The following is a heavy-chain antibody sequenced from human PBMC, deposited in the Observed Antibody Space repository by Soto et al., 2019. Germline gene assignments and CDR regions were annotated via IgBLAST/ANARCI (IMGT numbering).Heavy chain of an antibody. J-gene: IGHJ4*02. Sequence: QVQLQESGPGLVKPSQTLSLTCTVSGGSISSGGYYWSWIRQHPGKGLEWIGYIYYSGSTYYNPALKSRVTISVDTSKNQFSLKLSSVTAADAAVYYCATYGSGTYKPTTFDYWGQGTLVTVSS. D-gene: IGHD3-10*01. V-gene: IGHV4-31*03. CDR2: IYYSGST. CDR3: ATYGSGTYKPTTFDY. CDR1: GGSISSGGYY.